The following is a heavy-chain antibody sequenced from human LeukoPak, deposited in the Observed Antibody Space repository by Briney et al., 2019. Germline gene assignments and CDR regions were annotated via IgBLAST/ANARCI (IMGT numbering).Heavy chain of an antibody. J-gene: IGHJ5*02. D-gene: IGHD3-9*01. CDR3: AHRGVRYFGQGVWFDP. CDR2: IYWDDDK. V-gene: IGHV2-5*02. CDR1: GFSLSTSGVG. Sequence: SGPTLVNPTQTLTLTCTFSGFSLSTSGVGVGWIRQPPGKALEWLALIYWDDDKRYSPSLKSRLTITKDTSKNQVVLTMTNMDPVDTATYCCAHRGVRYFGQGVWFDPWGQGTLVTVSS.